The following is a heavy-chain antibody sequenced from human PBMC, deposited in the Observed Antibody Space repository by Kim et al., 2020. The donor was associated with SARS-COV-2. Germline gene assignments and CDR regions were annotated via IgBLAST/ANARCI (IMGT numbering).Heavy chain of an antibody. CDR2: ISGNAVST. Sequence: GGSLRLSCAASGFTFSNYDFHWVRQAPGKGLEWVSVISGNAVSTYHADPVKGRFTISRDNSKNTLYLQMDSLRAGDTAVYYCAMGYNLDTWGQGTLVTVSS. CDR1: GFTFSNYD. V-gene: IGHV3-23*01. D-gene: IGHD5-12*01. CDR3: AMGYNLDT. J-gene: IGHJ5*02.